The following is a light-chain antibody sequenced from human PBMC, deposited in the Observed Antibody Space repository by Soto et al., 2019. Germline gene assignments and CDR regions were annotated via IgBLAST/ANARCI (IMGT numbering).Light chain of an antibody. CDR3: SSYTNITTRACV. CDR1: SGDIGGYNR. J-gene: IGLJ1*01. CDR2: EVP. Sequence: QSVLTQPASVSGSPGQSITISCTGTSGDIGGYNRVSWYQQHPGKAPKLIIYEVPDRPSGVSNRFSGSKSGNTASLTISGLQAEDEAEYYCSSYTNITTRACVFGTGTKVTVL. V-gene: IGLV2-14*01.